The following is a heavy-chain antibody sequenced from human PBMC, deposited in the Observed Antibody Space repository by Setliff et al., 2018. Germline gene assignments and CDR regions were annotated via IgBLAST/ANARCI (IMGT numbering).Heavy chain of an antibody. Sequence: GASVKVSCKASGGTFSSYAISWVRQAPGQGLEWMGGIIPIFGTANYAQKFQGRVTITTDESTSTAYMELSSLRSEDTAVYYCARVYAYSYGFDYWGQGTPVTVSS. J-gene: IGHJ4*02. CDR2: IIPIFGTA. CDR3: ARVYAYSYGFDY. D-gene: IGHD3-16*01. CDR1: GGTFSSYA. V-gene: IGHV1-69*05.